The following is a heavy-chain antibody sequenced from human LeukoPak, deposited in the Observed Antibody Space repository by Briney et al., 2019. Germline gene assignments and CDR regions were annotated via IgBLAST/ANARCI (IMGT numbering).Heavy chain of an antibody. CDR3: ARIRTYCSGGSCYGNDYYYMDV. CDR2: FSAYNGNT. CDR1: GYTFSGYY. J-gene: IGHJ6*03. V-gene: IGHV1-18*04. Sequence: GASVKVSCKASGYTFSGYYLHWVRQAPGQGLEWMGWFSAYNGNTNYAQKLQGRVTMTTDTSTSTAYMELRSLRSDDTAVYYCARIRTYCSGGSCYGNDYYYMDVWGKGTTVTVSS. D-gene: IGHD2-15*01.